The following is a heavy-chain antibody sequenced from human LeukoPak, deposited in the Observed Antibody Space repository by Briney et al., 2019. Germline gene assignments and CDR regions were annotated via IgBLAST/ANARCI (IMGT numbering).Heavy chain of an antibody. CDR2: ISSSSSYI. J-gene: IGHJ3*02. Sequence: ETLSLTCTVSGGSISSSSYYWGWVRQAPGKGLEWVSSISSSSSYIYYADSVKGRFTISRDNAKNSLYLQMNSLRAEDTAVYYCARDVYDSSGFSGAFDIWGQGTMVTVSS. D-gene: IGHD3-22*01. CDR1: GGSISSSSYY. V-gene: IGHV3-21*01. CDR3: ARDVYDSSGFSGAFDI.